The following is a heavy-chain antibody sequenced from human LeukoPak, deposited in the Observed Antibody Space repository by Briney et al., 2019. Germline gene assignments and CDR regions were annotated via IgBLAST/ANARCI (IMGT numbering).Heavy chain of an antibody. CDR1: GFTFSDYG. J-gene: IGHJ4*02. D-gene: IGHD5-24*01. V-gene: IGHV3-33*05. Sequence: GKSLRLSCTASGFTFSDYGMHWVRQPPGKGLEWVAVISYDGSNKYYADSVKGRFTISRDNSKNTVYLQMNNLRVDDTAVYYCAKGPKLGDGFHCDYWGQGTLVTVSS. CDR2: ISYDGSNK. CDR3: AKGPKLGDGFHCDY.